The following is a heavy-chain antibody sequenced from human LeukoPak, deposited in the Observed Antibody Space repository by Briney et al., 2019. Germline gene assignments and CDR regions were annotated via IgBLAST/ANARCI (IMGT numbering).Heavy chain of an antibody. Sequence: GGSLRLSCAASGFSFSSYWMHWVRQAPGKGLEWVAVIAYDGSDKYYADSGKGRFTISRDNSKNTLYLQLNSLRTDDTAVYYCAKCLGNDCYSFDYWGQGTLVTVSS. J-gene: IGHJ4*02. V-gene: IGHV3-30*18. CDR3: AKCLGNDCYSFDY. CDR1: GFSFSSYW. D-gene: IGHD2-21*02. CDR2: IAYDGSDK.